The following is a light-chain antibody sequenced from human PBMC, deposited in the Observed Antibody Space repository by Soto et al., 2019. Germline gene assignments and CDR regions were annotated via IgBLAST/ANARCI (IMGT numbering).Light chain of an antibody. V-gene: IGLV1-44*01. CDR3: AVWGNKIEGPGV. CDR1: SSNIGSNP. J-gene: IGLJ3*02. CDR2: SHD. Sequence: QSVLTQPPSASGPPGQRVTISCSGSSSNIGSNPVDRYQQLPGTAAKILLYSHDQQPLGVPDQFSASRSGTSASLAISGVLPGDEGIDYCAVWGNKIEGPGVFGGGTKLTVL.